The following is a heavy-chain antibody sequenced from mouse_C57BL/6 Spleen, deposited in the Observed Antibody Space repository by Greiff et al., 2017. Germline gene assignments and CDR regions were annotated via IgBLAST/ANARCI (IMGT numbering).Heavy chain of an antibody. CDR1: GYSITSGYD. V-gene: IGHV3-1*01. D-gene: IGHD1-1*02. J-gene: IGHJ4*01. Sequence: EVQGVESGPGMVKPSQSLSLTCTVTGYSITSGYDWHWIRHFPGNKLEWMGYISYSGSTNYNPSLKSRISITHDTSKNHFVLKLNSVTTEDTATYYCAREAYGLYAMDYWGQGTSVTVSS. CDR3: AREAYGLYAMDY. CDR2: ISYSGST.